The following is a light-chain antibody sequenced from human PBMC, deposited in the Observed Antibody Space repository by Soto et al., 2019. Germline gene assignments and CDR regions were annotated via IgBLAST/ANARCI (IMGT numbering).Light chain of an antibody. CDR1: QGIGHY. CDR3: QNYNSTPWT. J-gene: IGKJ1*01. CDR2: DAS. Sequence: DIQMTQSPPSLSASVGDTVTISCRASQGIGHYLAWYQQKPGRRPNLLIFDASCLEPGAPSRFRGSGSGTDFTLTISRLQPDDSGTYYCQNYNSTPWTFGQGTKVEI. V-gene: IGKV1-27*01.